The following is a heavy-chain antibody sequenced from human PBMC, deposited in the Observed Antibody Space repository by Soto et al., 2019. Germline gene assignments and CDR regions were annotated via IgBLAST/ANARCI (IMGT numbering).Heavy chain of an antibody. CDR2: ILYDGTTT. Sequence: QVQLVESGGGVVQPGRSLRLSCAASGFTFRSYEMHWVRQAPGKGLEWVAIILYDGTTTYYADSVKGRFIISRDNSKNTLDLQMNSLRPDDMAVYYCAKERKGADYWGQGTLVTVSS. CDR3: AKERKGADY. J-gene: IGHJ4*02. CDR1: GFTFRSYE. V-gene: IGHV3-30*18.